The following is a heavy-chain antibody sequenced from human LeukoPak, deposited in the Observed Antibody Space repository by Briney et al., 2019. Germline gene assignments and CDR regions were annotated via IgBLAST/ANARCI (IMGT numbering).Heavy chain of an antibody. CDR2: IRSKVNSYAT. Sequence: TGGSPRLSCVASGFTFSGSAMYWVRQASGKGLEWIGRIRSKVNSYATAYAASVKGRFTISRDDSKNTAYLQMNRLRAEDTAVYYCAKDNLAYYYDSSGPPDYWGQGTLVTVSS. J-gene: IGHJ4*02. CDR3: AKDNLAYYYDSSGPPDY. V-gene: IGHV3-73*01. CDR1: GFTFSGSA. D-gene: IGHD3-22*01.